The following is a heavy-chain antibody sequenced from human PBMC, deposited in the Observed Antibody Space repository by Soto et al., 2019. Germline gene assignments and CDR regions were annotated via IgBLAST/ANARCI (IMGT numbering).Heavy chain of an antibody. J-gene: IGHJ6*02. V-gene: IGHV4-59*01. CDR2: IYYSGST. CDR1: GGSISSYY. Sequence: QVQLQESGPGLVKPSETLSLTCTVSGGSISSYYWSWIRQPPGKGLEWIGYIYYSGSTNYNPSLKSRVTISVDTSKNQFSLKLSSVTAADTAVYYCARTDTASPRRGGMDVWGQGTTVTVSS. CDR3: ARTDTASPRRGGMDV. D-gene: IGHD5-18*01.